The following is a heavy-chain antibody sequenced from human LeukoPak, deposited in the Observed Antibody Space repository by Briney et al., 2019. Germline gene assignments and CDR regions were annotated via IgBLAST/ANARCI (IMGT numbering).Heavy chain of an antibody. J-gene: IGHJ6*03. CDR2: MNPNSGNT. Sequence: APVKVSCKASGYTFTSYDINWVRQATGQGLEWMGWMNPNSGNTGYAQKFQGRVTMTRNTSISTAYMELSSLRSEDTAVYYCARAGVYRAARGYYYMDVWGKGTTVTVSS. CDR3: ARAGVYRAARGYYYMDV. CDR1: GYTFTSYD. V-gene: IGHV1-8*01. D-gene: IGHD6-6*01.